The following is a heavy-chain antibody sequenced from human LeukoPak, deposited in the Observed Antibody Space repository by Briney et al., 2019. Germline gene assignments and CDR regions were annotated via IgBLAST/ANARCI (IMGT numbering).Heavy chain of an antibody. CDR1: GFTFSSYE. CDR3: ARDRDGSGPEAFDI. J-gene: IGHJ3*02. D-gene: IGHD3-10*01. V-gene: IGHV3-48*03. CDR2: ISSGGSTI. Sequence: PGGSLRLSCAASGFTFSSYEMNWVRQAPGKGLEWVSYISSGGSTIFYADSVKGRFTISRDNAKNSLYLQMNSLRAEDTAVYYCARDRDGSGPEAFDIWGQGTMVTVSS.